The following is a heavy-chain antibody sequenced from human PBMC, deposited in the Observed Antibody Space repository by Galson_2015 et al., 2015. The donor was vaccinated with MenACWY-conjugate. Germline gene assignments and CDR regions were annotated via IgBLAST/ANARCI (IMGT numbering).Heavy chain of an antibody. CDR3: AKGVWGTFDY. CDR2: ISGSDGST. Sequence: SLRLSCAASGFTFSSYAMGWVRQAPGKGLEWVSAISGSDGSTSYADSVKGRFTISRDNSKNTLYLQMNSLRAEDTAVYYCAKGVWGTFDYWGQGTLVTVSS. CDR1: GFTFSSYA. D-gene: IGHD3-16*01. J-gene: IGHJ4*02. V-gene: IGHV3-23*01.